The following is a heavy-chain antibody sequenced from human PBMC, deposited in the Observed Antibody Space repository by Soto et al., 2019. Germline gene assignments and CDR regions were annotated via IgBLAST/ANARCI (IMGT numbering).Heavy chain of an antibody. CDR1: GYTFSAYA. D-gene: IGHD3-9*01. CDR3: VTSDWAW. V-gene: IGHV1-3*01. CDR2: INAGTGDT. J-gene: IGHJ4*02. Sequence: GASVKVYCQASGYTFSAYAIHWVRQAPGQGLQWVGWINAGTGDTRYSPKFQGRLIITRDTSASTAYMELSSLRPNDTAMFYCVTSDWAWWGQGTLVTVSS.